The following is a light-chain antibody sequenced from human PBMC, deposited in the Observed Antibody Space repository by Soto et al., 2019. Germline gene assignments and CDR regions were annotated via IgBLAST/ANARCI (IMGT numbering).Light chain of an antibody. J-gene: IGLJ1*01. CDR2: DVS. V-gene: IGLV2-14*03. CDR3: SSYATSSTLDV. Sequence: QSVLTQPASVSGSAGQSITISCTGTSSDIGGYDNVSWYQHHPGKAPRLILYDVSNRPSGVSNRFSGSKSGNTASLTISGLQAEDEAEYYCSSYATSSTLDVFGTGTKVT. CDR1: SSDIGGYDN.